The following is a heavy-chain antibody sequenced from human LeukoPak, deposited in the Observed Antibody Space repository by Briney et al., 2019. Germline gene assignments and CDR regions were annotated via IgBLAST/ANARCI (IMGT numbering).Heavy chain of an antibody. V-gene: IGHV3-66*01. CDR2: IYSGGST. J-gene: IGHJ4*02. CDR3: AREGDWNYGFLDY. Sequence: PGGSLRLSCAASGFTVSSNYMSWVRQAPGKGLEWVSVIYSGGSTYYADSVKGRFTISRDNAKNSLYLQMNSLSAEDTAVYYCAREGDWNYGFLDYWGQGTLVTVSS. D-gene: IGHD1-7*01. CDR1: GFTVSSNY.